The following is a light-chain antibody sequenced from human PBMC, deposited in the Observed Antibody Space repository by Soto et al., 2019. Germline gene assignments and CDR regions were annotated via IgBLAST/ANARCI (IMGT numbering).Light chain of an antibody. CDR3: CSYAGSLVV. CDR2: DVS. J-gene: IGLJ2*01. CDR1: SSDVGGYNY. V-gene: IGLV2-11*01. Sequence: QSALTQPRSVSGSPGQSVTISCTGTSSDVGGYNYVSWYQQHPGKAPKLMIYDVSKRPSGVPDRFSGSKSGNTASLTISGLQAEDEAEYYCCSYAGSLVVFGGGTQLTVL.